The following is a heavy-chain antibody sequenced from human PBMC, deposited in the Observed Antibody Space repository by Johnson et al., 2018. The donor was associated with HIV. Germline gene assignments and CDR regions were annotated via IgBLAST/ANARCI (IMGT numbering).Heavy chain of an antibody. CDR1: GFTFSSYG. Sequence: QVQLVESGGGVVQPGRSLRLSCAASGFTFSSYGMHWVRQAPGKGLEWVAVIWYDGSNKYYADSVKGRFTISRDNAKNSLYLQMNSLRAEDTALYYCAKDHAAAEGSEGAFDIWGQGTAVTVSP. CDR2: IWYDGSNK. V-gene: IGHV3-33*03. D-gene: IGHD6-13*01. J-gene: IGHJ3*02. CDR3: AKDHAAAEGSEGAFDI.